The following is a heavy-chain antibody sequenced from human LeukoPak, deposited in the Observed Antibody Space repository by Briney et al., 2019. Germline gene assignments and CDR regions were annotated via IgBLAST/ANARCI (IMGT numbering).Heavy chain of an antibody. V-gene: IGHV3-23*01. CDR1: GFTFSSYA. CDR2: ISGSGGST. D-gene: IGHD1-26*01. Sequence: GGSLRLSCAASGFTFSSYAMSWVRQAPGKGLEWVSSISGSGGSTYYADSVKGRFSISRDNAKNTLYLQMNSLRAEDTAVYYCATPRGSGSYLAFDYWGQGTPVTVSS. CDR3: ATPRGSGSYLAFDY. J-gene: IGHJ4*02.